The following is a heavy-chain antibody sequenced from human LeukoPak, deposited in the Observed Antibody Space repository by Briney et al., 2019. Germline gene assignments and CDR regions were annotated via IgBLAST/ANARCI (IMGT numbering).Heavy chain of an antibody. CDR2: IYYGGST. D-gene: IGHD2-15*01. Sequence: SETLSLTGTGSGCSISSYYWSWLRQPPGKGLEWIVNIYYGGSTNDNPSLKSRVTISVDTSKNQSSLKLSSVTAADTAVYYCARGGDYFAYWGQGTLVTVSS. CDR3: ARGGDYFAY. CDR1: GCSISSYY. V-gene: IGHV4-59*01. J-gene: IGHJ4*02.